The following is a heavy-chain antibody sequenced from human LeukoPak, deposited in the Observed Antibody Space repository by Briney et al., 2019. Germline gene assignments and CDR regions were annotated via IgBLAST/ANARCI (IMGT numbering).Heavy chain of an antibody. V-gene: IGHV5-51*01. CDR2: IYPGDSDT. Sequence: GESLKISCKGSGYSFTSYWIGWVRQMPGKGLEWMGIIYPGDSDTRYSPSFQGQVTISADKSISTAYLQWSSLKASDTAMYYCARTYFYNSSAPPYYYYYMDVWGKVTTVTVSS. CDR1: GYSFTSYW. J-gene: IGHJ6*03. D-gene: IGHD3-22*01. CDR3: ARTYFYNSSAPPYYYYYMDV.